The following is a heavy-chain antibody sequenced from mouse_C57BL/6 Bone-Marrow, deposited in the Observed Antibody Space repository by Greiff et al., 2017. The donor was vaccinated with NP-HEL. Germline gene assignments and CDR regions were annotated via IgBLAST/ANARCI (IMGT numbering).Heavy chain of an antibody. CDR1: GYTFTDYY. D-gene: IGHD3-1*01. J-gene: IGHJ2*01. CDR2: INPYNGGT. Sequence: VQLQQSGPVLVKPGASVKMSCKASGYTFTDYYMNWVKQSHGKSLEWIGGINPYNGGTSYNQKFKGKATLTVATSSSTAYMELNSLTSEDSAVYSCARKGATGYWGQGTTLTVSS. CDR3: ARKGATGY. V-gene: IGHV1-19*01.